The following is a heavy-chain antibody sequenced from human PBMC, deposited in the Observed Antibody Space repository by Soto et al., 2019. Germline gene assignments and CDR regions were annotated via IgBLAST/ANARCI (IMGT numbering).Heavy chain of an antibody. D-gene: IGHD6-19*01. J-gene: IGHJ4*02. CDR2: IYYSGST. V-gene: IGHV4-59*08. CDR1: GGSISSYY. Sequence: SETLSLTCTVSGGSISSYYWSWIRQPPGKGLEWIGYIYYSGSTNYNPSLKSRVTISVDTSKNQFSLKLSSVTAADTAVYYCARQDSSGWYYFDYWGQGTLVTVSS. CDR3: ARQDSSGWYYFDY.